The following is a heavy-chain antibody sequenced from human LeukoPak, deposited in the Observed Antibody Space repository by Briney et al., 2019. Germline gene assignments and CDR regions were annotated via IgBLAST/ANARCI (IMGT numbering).Heavy chain of an antibody. CDR3: ARGYYYRG. Sequence: SETLSLTCTVSGGSISSHYWSWIRQPAGKGLEWIGRIYADGSSTYNPSLKSRVTISVDTSKNQFSLRLTSMTAADTAVYYCARGYYYRGWGQGTLVTVSS. V-gene: IGHV4-4*07. J-gene: IGHJ4*02. CDR1: GGSISSHY. CDR2: IYADGSS. D-gene: IGHD3-10*01.